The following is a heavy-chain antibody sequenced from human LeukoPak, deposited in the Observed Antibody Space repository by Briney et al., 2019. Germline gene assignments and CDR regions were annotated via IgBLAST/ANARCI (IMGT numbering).Heavy chain of an antibody. Sequence: PGGSLRLSCAVSGFTLTNHGVSWVRQAPGKGLEWVSIITGTGGRYYGDSVKGRFILSRDNSKNTVYMQMNSLRAEDTAVYYCAKVGAYGDYDYWGQGTLVTVSS. D-gene: IGHD4-17*01. J-gene: IGHJ4*02. V-gene: IGHV3-23*01. CDR2: ITGTGGR. CDR3: AKVGAYGDYDY. CDR1: GFTLTNHG.